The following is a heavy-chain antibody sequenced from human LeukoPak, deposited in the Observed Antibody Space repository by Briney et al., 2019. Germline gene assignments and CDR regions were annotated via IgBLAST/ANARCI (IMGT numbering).Heavy chain of an antibody. Sequence: GGSLRLSCAASGFTFSIYAMIWVRHAPGKGLEWVTANSGSGGSTYYADSVKGRITISRDNSKNTLYLQMSSLRAEDTAVDYCAKDLYGSGSSPDYWGQGTLVTVSS. V-gene: IGHV3-23*01. D-gene: IGHD3-10*01. CDR3: AKDLYGSGSSPDY. J-gene: IGHJ4*02. CDR1: GFTFSIYA. CDR2: NSGSGGST.